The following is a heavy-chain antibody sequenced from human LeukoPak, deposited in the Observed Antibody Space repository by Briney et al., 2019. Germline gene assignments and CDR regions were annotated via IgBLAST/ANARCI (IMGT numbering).Heavy chain of an antibody. V-gene: IGHV4-34*01. CDR1: GGSFSGYY. J-gene: IGHJ6*02. CDR3: ARDHIVHYGMDV. CDR2: INHGGST. Sequence: SETLSLTCAVYGGSFSGYYWSWIRQPPGKGLEWIGEINHGGSTNYNPSLKSRVTISVDTSKNQFSLKLSSVTAADTAVYYCARDHIVHYGMDVWGQGTTVTVSS. D-gene: IGHD5-12*01.